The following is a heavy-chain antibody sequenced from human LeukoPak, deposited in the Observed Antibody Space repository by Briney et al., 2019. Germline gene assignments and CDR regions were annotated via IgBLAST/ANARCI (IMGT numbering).Heavy chain of an antibody. CDR2: ISGSGGST. D-gene: IGHD3-9*01. J-gene: IGHJ3*02. V-gene: IGHV3-23*01. CDR1: GFTFSSYA. CDR3: AKDILRYFDWLGVAFDI. Sequence: GGSLRLSCAASGFTFSSYAMSWVRQAPGKGLEWVSAISGSGGSTYYADSVKGRFTISRDNSKNTLYLQMNRLRAEDTAVYYCAKDILRYFDWLGVAFDIWGQGTMVTVSS.